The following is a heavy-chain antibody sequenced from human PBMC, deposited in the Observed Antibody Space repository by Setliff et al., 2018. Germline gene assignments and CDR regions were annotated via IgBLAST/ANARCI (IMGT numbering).Heavy chain of an antibody. J-gene: IGHJ5*02. Sequence: PSETLSLTCTASGGSISNSNYYWGWIRQPPGKGLEWIGSIYFSGTTYYNPSLKSRVTMPINTSKNHFSLNLSSVTAADTAVYFCAKTELGLTGTKNWFDPWGQGTLVTVSS. CDR3: AKTELGLTGTKNWFDP. CDR1: GGSISNSNYY. V-gene: IGHV4-39*07. CDR2: IYFSGTT. D-gene: IGHD1-7*01.